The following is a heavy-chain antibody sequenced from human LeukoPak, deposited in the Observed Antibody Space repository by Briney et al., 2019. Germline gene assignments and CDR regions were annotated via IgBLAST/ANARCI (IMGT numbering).Heavy chain of an antibody. J-gene: IGHJ3*02. D-gene: IGHD2-2*01. CDR3: ARDGGYCSSTSCLDAFDI. Sequence: SQTLSLTCTVSGGSISSYFWSWVRQPPGKGLEWIGYIYYSGSTKYNPSLKSRVTISLDTSKNQFSLKLTSVTAADTAVYFCARDGGYCSSTSCLDAFDIWGQGTMVTVSS. CDR1: GGSISSYF. V-gene: IGHV4-59*12. CDR2: IYYSGST.